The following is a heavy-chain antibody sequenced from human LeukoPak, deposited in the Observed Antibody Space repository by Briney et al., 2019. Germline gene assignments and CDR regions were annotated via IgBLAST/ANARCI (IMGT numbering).Heavy chain of an antibody. V-gene: IGHV4-38-2*02. CDR2: IYHSGST. J-gene: IGHJ4*02. D-gene: IGHD6-13*01. Sequence: SSETLSLTCTVSGYSISSGYYWGWIRQPPGKGLEWIGSIYHSGSTYYNPSLKSRVTISVDTSKNQFSLKLSSVTAADTAVYYCARDGSWRLSYTSPFDYWGQGTLVTVSS. CDR3: ARDGSWRLSYTSPFDY. CDR1: GYSISSGYY.